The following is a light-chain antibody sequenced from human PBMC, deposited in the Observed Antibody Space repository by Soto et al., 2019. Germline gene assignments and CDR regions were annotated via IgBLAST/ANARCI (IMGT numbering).Light chain of an antibody. CDR3: SSYTSTNTLV. Sequence: QSVLTQPASVSGSPGQSITISCTGSSSDVGGYNYVSWCQQHPGKAPKLMIYEVGNRPSGVSDRFSGSKSGNTASLTISGLQAEDEADYYCSSYTSTNTLVFGTGTKLTVL. J-gene: IGLJ1*01. CDR2: EVG. CDR1: SSDVGGYNY. V-gene: IGLV2-14*01.